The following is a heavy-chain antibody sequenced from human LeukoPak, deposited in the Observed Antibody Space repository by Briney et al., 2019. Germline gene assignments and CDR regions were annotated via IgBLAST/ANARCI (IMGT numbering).Heavy chain of an antibody. CDR1: GFTFSSYG. Sequence: PGGSLRLSCVASGFTFSSYGMHWVRQAPGKGLEWVAFIRYDGNNKYYADSVKGRFTISRDNSKNTLYLQMNSLRAEDTAVYYCAKAHAYVWGSGPLDYWGQGTLVTVSS. CDR2: IRYDGNNK. V-gene: IGHV3-30*02. D-gene: IGHD3-16*01. J-gene: IGHJ4*02. CDR3: AKAHAYVWGSGPLDY.